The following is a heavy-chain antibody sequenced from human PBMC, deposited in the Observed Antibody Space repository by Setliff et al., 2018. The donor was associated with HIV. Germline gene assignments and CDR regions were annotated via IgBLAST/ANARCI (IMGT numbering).Heavy chain of an antibody. D-gene: IGHD2-15*01. CDR3: ARSAARTAGTTVVAPYDY. V-gene: IGHV4-39*01. CDR2: IYFNGIT. CDR1: GGSISSGNYY. J-gene: IGHJ4*02. Sequence: SETLSLTCTVSGGSISSGNYYWSWIRQHPGKGLEWIGSIYFNGITHDNPSLKSRVTTSVDTSKNQFSLKLSSVTAADTAVYYCARSAARTAGTTVVAPYDYWGQGTLVTVSS.